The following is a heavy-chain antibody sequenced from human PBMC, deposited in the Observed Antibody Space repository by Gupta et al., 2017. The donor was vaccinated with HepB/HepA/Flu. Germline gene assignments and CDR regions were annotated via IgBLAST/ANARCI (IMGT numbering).Heavy chain of an antibody. CDR3: ARGTHTAFDI. D-gene: IGHD3/OR15-3a*01. V-gene: IGHV6-1*01. CDR2: AYYRFKWTN. CDR1: GDSFSNNAAA. J-gene: IGHJ3*02. Sequence: QVQLQQSGPGLVKPSQTLSLTCAISGDSFSNNAAAWNWIRQSPSRGLEWLGRAYYRFKWTNDYAVSVKGRITVTPDTSKNQFSLQLNAVTTEDTAVYYCARGTHTAFDIWGQGTMVTVSS.